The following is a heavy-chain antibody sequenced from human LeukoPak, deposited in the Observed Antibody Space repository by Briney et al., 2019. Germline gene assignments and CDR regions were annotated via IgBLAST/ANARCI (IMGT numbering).Heavy chain of an antibody. D-gene: IGHD6-13*01. CDR1: GFTFSSYA. CDR2: TSGSGGST. Sequence: PGGSLRLSCAASGFTFSSYAMSWVRQTPAKGLEWVSATSGSGGSTYYADSVKGRFTISRDNSKNTLYLQMNSVRAEDTAVYYCAKDRRGDRAAAIDYWGQGTLVTVSS. J-gene: IGHJ4*02. V-gene: IGHV3-23*01. CDR3: AKDRRGDRAAAIDY.